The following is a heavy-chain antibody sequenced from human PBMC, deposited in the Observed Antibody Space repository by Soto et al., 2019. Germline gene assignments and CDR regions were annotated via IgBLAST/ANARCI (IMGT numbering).Heavy chain of an antibody. V-gene: IGHV4-59*01. Sequence: TSETLSLTCTVSGGSISSYYWSWIRQPPGKGLEWIGYIYYSGSTNYNPSLKSRVTISVDTSKNQFSLKLSSVTAADTAVYYCARVGGQWPFDYWGQGTLVTVSS. CDR2: IYYSGST. J-gene: IGHJ4*02. CDR1: GGSISSYY. CDR3: ARVGGQWPFDY. D-gene: IGHD6-19*01.